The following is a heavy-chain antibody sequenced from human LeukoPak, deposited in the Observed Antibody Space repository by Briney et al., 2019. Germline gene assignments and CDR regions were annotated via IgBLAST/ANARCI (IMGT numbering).Heavy chain of an antibody. Sequence: AAVKVSCKASGYSFSTFDINWVRQAPGQGLEWMGWMNPNTGRTGYAQKFQGRVTISGNSSISTVYMELSSLTTDDTAVYYCARGPLTGEHYHYYMDVWCKRTTVTVSS. J-gene: IGHJ6*03. CDR3: ARGPLTGEHYHYYMDV. CDR1: GYSFSTFD. CDR2: MNPNTGRT. D-gene: IGHD7-27*01. V-gene: IGHV1-8*03.